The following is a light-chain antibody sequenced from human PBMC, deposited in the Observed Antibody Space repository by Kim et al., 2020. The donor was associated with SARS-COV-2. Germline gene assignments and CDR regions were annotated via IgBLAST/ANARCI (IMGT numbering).Light chain of an antibody. V-gene: IGLV10-54*01. CDR1: SNNVGNQG. J-gene: IGLJ3*02. Sequence: QAGLTQPPSVSKGLRQTATLTCTGNSNNVGNQGAAWLQQHQGHPPKLLSYRNNNRPSGISERLSASRSGNTASLTITGLQPEDEADCYCSAWDSSLSAWVFGGGTQLTVL. CDR2: RNN. CDR3: SAWDSSLSAWV.